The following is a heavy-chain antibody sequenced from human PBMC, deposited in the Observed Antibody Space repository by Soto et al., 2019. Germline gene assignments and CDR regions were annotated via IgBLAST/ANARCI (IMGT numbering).Heavy chain of an antibody. D-gene: IGHD6-13*01. Sequence: PGGSLRLSCAASGFTFDKYAMYWVRQAPGKGLEWASAISRTGGAANYADSVNGRFTVSRDNSKNTLYLQMNSLRAEDTAVYYCAKQAAAGPFDYWGQGTLVTVSS. CDR3: AKQAAAGPFDY. V-gene: IGHV3-23*01. CDR2: ISRTGGAA. J-gene: IGHJ4*02. CDR1: GFTFDKYA.